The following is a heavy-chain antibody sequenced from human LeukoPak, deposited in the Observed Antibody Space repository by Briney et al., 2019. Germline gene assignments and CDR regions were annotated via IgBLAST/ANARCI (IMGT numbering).Heavy chain of an antibody. CDR2: ISSSSDNM. D-gene: IGHD6-19*01. V-gene: IGHV3-48*01. CDR3: TRVLYSSAWYGDQY. CDR1: GFTFSTYS. Sequence: GGSLRLSCAASGFTFSTYSMNWVRQAPGKGLEWVSYISSSSDNMYYADSVEGRFTISRDNAKNSLYLQMNSLRAEDTAVYYCTRVLYSSAWYGDQYWGQGTLVTVSS. J-gene: IGHJ4*02.